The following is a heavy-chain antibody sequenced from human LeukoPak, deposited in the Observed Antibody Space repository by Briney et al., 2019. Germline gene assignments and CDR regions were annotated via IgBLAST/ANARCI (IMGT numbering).Heavy chain of an antibody. CDR1: GVSTSSSSFF. J-gene: IGHJ4*02. CDR3: ARSLGYCSSASCYGGGSDY. CDR2: INYSGRT. D-gene: IGHD2-2*01. Sequence: SETLSLTCTVSGVSTSSSSFFWTWIRQSPGQGLEWIGSINYSGRTNYNPSLMSRVTIAVDTSKNHFSLRLSSVTAADTAVYYCARSLGYCSSASCYGGGSDYWGQGTLVTVSS. V-gene: IGHV4-39*02.